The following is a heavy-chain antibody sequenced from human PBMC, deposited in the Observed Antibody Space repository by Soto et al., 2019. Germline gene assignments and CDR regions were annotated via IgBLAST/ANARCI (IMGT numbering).Heavy chain of an antibody. J-gene: IGHJ4*02. D-gene: IGHD4-17*01. CDR2: ISGSGGST. Sequence: GGALRLACSASGFTFSSYAMSWVRQAPGKGLEWVSAISGSGGSTYYADSVKGRFTISRDNSKNTLYLQMNSLRAEDTAVYYCAKDRGVTTSWPAYYWGQGTLVPVSS. V-gene: IGHV3-23*01. CDR3: AKDRGVTTSWPAYY. CDR1: GFTFSSYA.